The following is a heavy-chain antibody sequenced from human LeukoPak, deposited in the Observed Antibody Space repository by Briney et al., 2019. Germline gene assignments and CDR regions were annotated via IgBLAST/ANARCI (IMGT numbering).Heavy chain of an antibody. V-gene: IGHV4-39*07. D-gene: IGHD2/OR15-2a*01. Sequence: SETLSLTCTVSGGSISSSSYYWGWIRQPPGKGLEWIGSIYYSGSTYYNPSLKSRVTISVDTSKNQFSLKLSSVTAADTAVYYCARDSSMGGAYYYYYYMDVWGKGTTVTVCS. CDR3: ARDSSMGGAYYYYYYMDV. CDR1: GGSISSSSYY. CDR2: IYYSGST. J-gene: IGHJ6*03.